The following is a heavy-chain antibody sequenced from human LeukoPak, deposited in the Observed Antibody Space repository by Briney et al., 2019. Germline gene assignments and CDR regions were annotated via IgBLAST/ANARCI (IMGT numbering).Heavy chain of an antibody. V-gene: IGHV4-38-2*01. CDR3: ARQGGSSSPYYYYYMDV. Sequence: SATLSLTCAVSGYSISSGYYWGWFRQPPGKGLEWIGCMYHSGSTYYNPSLKSRFTISVDTSKNQFSLKLSSVTAADTAVYYCARQGGSSSPYYYYYMDVWGKGTTVTVSS. J-gene: IGHJ6*03. D-gene: IGHD6-13*01. CDR1: GYSISSGYY. CDR2: MYHSGST.